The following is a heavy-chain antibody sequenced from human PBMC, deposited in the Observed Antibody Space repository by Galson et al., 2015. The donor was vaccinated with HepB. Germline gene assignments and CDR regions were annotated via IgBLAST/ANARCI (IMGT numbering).Heavy chain of an antibody. CDR1: GFTFSSYA. Sequence: SLRLSCAASGFTFSSYAMSWVRQAPGKGLEWVSAISGSGGSTYYADSVKGRLTISRDNSKNTLYLQMNSLRAEDTAVYYCARRSIFGVVMYYYMDVWGKGTTVTVSS. D-gene: IGHD3-3*01. CDR2: ISGSGGST. CDR3: ARRSIFGVVMYYYMDV. J-gene: IGHJ6*03. V-gene: IGHV3-23*01.